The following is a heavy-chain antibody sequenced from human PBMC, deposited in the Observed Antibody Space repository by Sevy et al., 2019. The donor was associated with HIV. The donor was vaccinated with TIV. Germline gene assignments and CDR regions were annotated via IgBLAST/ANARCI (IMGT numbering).Heavy chain of an antibody. CDR3: AATKDYYENSGSPFDY. CDR2: FDPEDGET. CDR1: GHTLNRLG. J-gene: IGHJ4*02. D-gene: IGHD3-22*01. Sequence: ASVKVSCKVYGHTLNRLGIHWVRQAPGKGLEWMGSFDPEDGETFQAQKFQGRVTMTDDTCTDTAYMQLSSLRAEYTAVYYCAATKDYYENSGSPFDYWGQGTLVTVSS. V-gene: IGHV1-24*01.